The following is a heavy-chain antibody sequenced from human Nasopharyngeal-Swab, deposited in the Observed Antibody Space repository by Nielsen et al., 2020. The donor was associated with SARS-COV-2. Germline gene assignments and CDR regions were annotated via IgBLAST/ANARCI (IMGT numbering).Heavy chain of an antibody. CDR2: IYYSGST. J-gene: IGHJ5*02. V-gene: IGHV4-59*01. CDR3: ARLAKNWFDP. Sequence: ESLKISCAASGFTFSSYAMSWIRRPPGKGLEWIGYIYYSGSTNYNPSLKSRVTISVDTSKNQFSLKLSSVTAADTAVYYCARLAKNWFDPWGQGTLVTVSS. CDR1: GFTFSSYA.